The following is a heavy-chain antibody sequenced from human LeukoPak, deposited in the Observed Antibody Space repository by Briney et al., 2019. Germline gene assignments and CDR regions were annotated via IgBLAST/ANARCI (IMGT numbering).Heavy chain of an antibody. Sequence: AASVKVSCKASGGTFSSYAISWVRQAPGQGLEWMGRIIPIFGIANYAQKFQGRVTITADKSTSTAYMELSSLRSEDTAVYYCANMTTVMMGVYDCYYGMDVWGQGTTVTVSS. CDR1: GGTFSSYA. J-gene: IGHJ6*02. CDR2: IIPIFGIA. CDR3: ANMTTVMMGVYDCYYGMDV. V-gene: IGHV1-69*04. D-gene: IGHD4-11*01.